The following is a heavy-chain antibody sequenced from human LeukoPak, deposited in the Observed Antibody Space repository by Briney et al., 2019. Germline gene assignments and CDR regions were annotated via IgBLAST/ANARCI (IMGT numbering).Heavy chain of an antibody. Sequence: SETLSLTCTVSGGSISSYFWSWIRQPAGKGLEWIGHIYSSGSTNYNPSLKSRVTMSLDTSKNQFSLKLSSVTAADTAVYYCARDLFPGRDGYNLDYWGQGTLVTVSS. CDR3: ARDLFPGRDGYNLDY. V-gene: IGHV4-4*07. J-gene: IGHJ4*02. CDR2: IYSSGST. D-gene: IGHD5-24*01. CDR1: GGSISSYF.